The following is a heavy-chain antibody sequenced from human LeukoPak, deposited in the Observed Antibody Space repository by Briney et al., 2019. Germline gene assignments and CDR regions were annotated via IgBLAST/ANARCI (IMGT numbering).Heavy chain of an antibody. V-gene: IGHV3-48*03. CDR1: GFSFSTFD. D-gene: IGHD3-10*01. Sequence: QPGGSLRLSCEASGFSFSTFDMNWVRQAPGKGLEWVSYISPSGSDIYYADSVKGRFTISRDNAKNSLYLQMNSLRAEDTAVYYCASTATHYYGSGSLDYWGQGTLVTVSS. J-gene: IGHJ4*02. CDR2: ISPSGSDI. CDR3: ASTATHYYGSGSLDY.